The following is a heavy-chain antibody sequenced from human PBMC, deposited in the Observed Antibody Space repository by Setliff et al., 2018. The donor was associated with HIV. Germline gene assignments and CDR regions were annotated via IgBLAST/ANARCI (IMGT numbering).Heavy chain of an antibody. D-gene: IGHD1-20*01. Sequence: ASVKVSCKISGYTFTDFWIHWVRQAPGQGLESMGWIDPDKGGTNYAQKFQGRVTMTRDTSISTAYMELSRLRSDDTAVYYCARGQTTNNIKAEAFDIWGQGTLVTVSS. V-gene: IGHV1-2*02. J-gene: IGHJ3*02. CDR3: ARGQTTNNIKAEAFDI. CDR2: IDPDKGGT. CDR1: GYTFTDFW.